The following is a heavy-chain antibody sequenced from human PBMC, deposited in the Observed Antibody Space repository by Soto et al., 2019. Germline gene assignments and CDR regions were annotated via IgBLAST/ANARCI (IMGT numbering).Heavy chain of an antibody. Sequence: QVQLVQSGAEVKKPGASVKISCKTSGYTFTRYTIHWVRQAPGQRLEWMGWINTGRGNTKYSEKLQGRVTITADTSASTAYMELSSLTSADTALYYCSRDVYSSGYYSDYWGQGTLVTVSS. V-gene: IGHV1-3*04. CDR1: GYTFTRYT. J-gene: IGHJ4*02. D-gene: IGHD5-18*01. CDR3: SRDVYSSGYYSDY. CDR2: INTGRGNT.